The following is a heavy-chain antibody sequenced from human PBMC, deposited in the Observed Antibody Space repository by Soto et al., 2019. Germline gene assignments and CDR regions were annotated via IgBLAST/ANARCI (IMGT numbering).Heavy chain of an antibody. Sequence: SETLSLTCTVSGGSISSSIYYWGWIRQPPGKGLEWIGSIYYSGSTYYNPSLKSRVTISVDTSKNQFSLKLSSVTAADTAVYYCARHPVRYFDWLSIENWFDPWGQGTLVTVS. CDR1: GGSISSSIYY. CDR2: IYYSGST. V-gene: IGHV4-39*01. CDR3: ARHPVRYFDWLSIENWFDP. D-gene: IGHD3-9*01. J-gene: IGHJ5*02.